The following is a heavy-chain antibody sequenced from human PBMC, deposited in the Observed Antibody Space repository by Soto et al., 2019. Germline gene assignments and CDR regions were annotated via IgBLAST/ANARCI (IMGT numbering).Heavy chain of an antibody. CDR3: AGTIFGVVNPHYGMDV. D-gene: IGHD3-3*01. V-gene: IGHV4-30-4*01. J-gene: IGHJ6*02. Sequence: PSETLSLTCTVSGGSISSGDYYWSWIRQPPGKGLEWIGYIYYSGSTYYNPSLKSRVTISVDTSKNQFSLKLSSVTAADTAVYYCAGTIFGVVNPHYGMDVWGQGTTVTVSS. CDR2: IYYSGST. CDR1: GGSISSGDYY.